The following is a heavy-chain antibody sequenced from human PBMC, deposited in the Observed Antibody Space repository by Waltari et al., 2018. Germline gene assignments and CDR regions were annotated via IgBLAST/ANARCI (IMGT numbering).Heavy chain of an antibody. CDR1: GGSISSGPYY. D-gene: IGHD2-15*01. CDR2: MHSTGST. CDR3: LNVAATSELDY. Sequence: HLLLQESGPGLVKPSETLSLSCTVSGGSISSGPYYWSWIRQSPQKGLEWVASMHSTGSTYYNPSLKSRVTISVDTSKNQFSLKLSSVTAADTAVYYCLNVAATSELDYWGQGTLVTVSS. V-gene: IGHV4-39*01. J-gene: IGHJ4*02.